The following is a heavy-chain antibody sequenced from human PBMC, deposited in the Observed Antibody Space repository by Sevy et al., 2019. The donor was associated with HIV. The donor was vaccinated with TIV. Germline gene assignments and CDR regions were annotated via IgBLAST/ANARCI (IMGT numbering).Heavy chain of an antibody. D-gene: IGHD6-19*01. V-gene: IGHV3-30*18. CDR3: AKGGIEVAGYYYYGMDV. CDR2: ISYDGSNK. Sequence: GGSLRLSCAASGFTFSSYGMHWVRQAPGKGLEWVAVISYDGSNKYYADSVKGRFTISIDNSKNTLYLQMNSLRAEDTAVYYCAKGGIEVAGYYYYGMDVWGQGTTVTVSS. J-gene: IGHJ6*02. CDR1: GFTFSSYG.